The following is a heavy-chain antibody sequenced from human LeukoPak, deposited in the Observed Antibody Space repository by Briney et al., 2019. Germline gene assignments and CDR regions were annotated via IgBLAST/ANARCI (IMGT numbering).Heavy chain of an antibody. Sequence: PSQTLSLTCTVSGGSISSGGYYWSWIRQPPGKGLEWIGEINHSGSTNYNPSLKSRVTISVDTSKNQFSLKLSSVTAADTAVYYCASRIVGATSSPFDYWGQGTLVTVSS. V-gene: IGHV4-30-4*08. CDR1: GGSISSGGYY. CDR3: ASRIVGATSSPFDY. CDR2: INHSGST. D-gene: IGHD1-26*01. J-gene: IGHJ4*02.